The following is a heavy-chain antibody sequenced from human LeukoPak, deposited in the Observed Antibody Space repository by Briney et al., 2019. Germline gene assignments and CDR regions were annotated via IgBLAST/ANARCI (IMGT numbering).Heavy chain of an antibody. CDR1: GFTFSSYA. Sequence: PGGSLRLSCAASGFTFSSYAMHWVRQAPRKGLEWVAVISYDGSNKYYADSVKGRFTISRDNSKNTLYLQMNSLRAEDTAVYYCARDSLPRDGSWYGDYWGQGTLVTVSS. CDR2: ISYDGSNK. J-gene: IGHJ4*02. CDR3: ARDSLPRDGSWYGDY. V-gene: IGHV3-30-3*01. D-gene: IGHD6-13*01.